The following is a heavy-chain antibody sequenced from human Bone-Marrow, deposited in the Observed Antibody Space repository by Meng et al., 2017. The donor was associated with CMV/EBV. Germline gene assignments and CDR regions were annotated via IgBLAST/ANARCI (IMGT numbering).Heavy chain of an antibody. CDR1: GFTFSSYA. D-gene: IGHD2-2*01. J-gene: IGHJ6*02. Sequence: GESLKISCAASGFTFSSYAMSWVRQAPGKGLEWVSAISGSGGSTYYADSVKGRFTISRDNSKNTLYLQMNSLRAEDTAVYYCAKDLAASSCSSTSCSPDYYYGMDVWGQGTMVTVSS. CDR2: ISGSGGST. CDR3: AKDLAASSCSSTSCSPDYYYGMDV. V-gene: IGHV3-23*01.